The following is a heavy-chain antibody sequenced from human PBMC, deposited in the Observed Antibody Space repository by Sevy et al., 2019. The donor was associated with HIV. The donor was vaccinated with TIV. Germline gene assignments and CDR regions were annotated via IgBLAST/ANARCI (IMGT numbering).Heavy chain of an antibody. J-gene: IGHJ2*01. Sequence: GGSLRLSCAGSGFTFSAYAMSWVRQAPGKGLEWVSTISRSGSNTYYADSVKGRFIISRDNSQNMLFLQMSSLRAEDTALYYDTKGDINFDLWGRGTLVTVSS. D-gene: IGHD2-8*01. CDR1: GFTFSAYA. CDR3: TKGDINFDL. V-gene: IGHV3-23*01. CDR2: ISRSGSNT.